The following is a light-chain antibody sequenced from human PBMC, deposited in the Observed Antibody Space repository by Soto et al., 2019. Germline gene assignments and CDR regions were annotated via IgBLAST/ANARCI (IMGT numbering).Light chain of an antibody. CDR2: EDN. CDR3: QSYDSSTYYV. J-gene: IGLJ1*01. Sequence: NFMLTQPHSVSESPGKTVTISCTRSSGSIASNYVQWYQQRPGSAPTTVIYEDNQRPSGVPDRFSGSIDSSSNSASLTISGLKTEDEAAYYCQSYDSSTYYVFGTGTKLTVL. CDR1: SGSIASNY. V-gene: IGLV6-57*04.